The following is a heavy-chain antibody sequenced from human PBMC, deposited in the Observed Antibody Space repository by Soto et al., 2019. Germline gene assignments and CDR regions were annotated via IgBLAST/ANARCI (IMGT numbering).Heavy chain of an antibody. J-gene: IGHJ5*02. CDR2: ISGSGGST. CDR1: GFTFSSYA. D-gene: IGHD3-10*01. CDR3: AKVGNAGVINGLNWFDP. V-gene: IGHV3-23*01. Sequence: EVQLLESGGGLVQPGGSLRLSCAASGFTFSSYAMSWVRQAPGKGLEWVSAISGSGGSTYYADSVKGRFTISRDNSKNTLYLQMTSLSAEDTAVYYCAKVGNAGVINGLNWFDPWGQGTLVTVSS.